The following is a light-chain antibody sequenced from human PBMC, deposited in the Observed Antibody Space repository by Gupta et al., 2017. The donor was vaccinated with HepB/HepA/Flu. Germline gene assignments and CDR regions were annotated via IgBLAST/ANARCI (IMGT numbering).Light chain of an antibody. Sequence: HSALTQPASVSGSPGQSITISCTGSSNDIGRHSYVSWYQQYPGGAPKLRRAEVTNRPSGVSDRFSGSKSGNTATLTISALQPEDEADYYCSAHASVDVFGTGTHVTVL. CDR2: EVT. CDR3: SAHASVDV. CDR1: SNDIGRHSY. V-gene: IGLV2-14*01. J-gene: IGLJ1*01.